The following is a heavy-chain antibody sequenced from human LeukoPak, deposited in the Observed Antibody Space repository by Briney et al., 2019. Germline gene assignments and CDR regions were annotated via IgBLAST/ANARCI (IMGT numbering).Heavy chain of an antibody. D-gene: IGHD1-7*01. CDR1: GYSFTSYW. V-gene: IGHV5-51*01. CDR3: ARHSGTNLDYYYCYYGMDA. Sequence: GESLKISCKGSGYSFTSYWIGWVRQMPGKGLEWMGIIYPGDTDTRYSPSFQGQVTISADKSISTAYLQWSSLKASDTAMYYCARHSGTNLDYYYCYYGMDAWGQGTTVTVSS. J-gene: IGHJ6*02. CDR2: IYPGDTDT.